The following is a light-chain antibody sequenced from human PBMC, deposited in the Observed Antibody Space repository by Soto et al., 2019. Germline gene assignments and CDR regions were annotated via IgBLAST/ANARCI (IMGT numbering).Light chain of an antibody. J-gene: IGKJ4*01. V-gene: IGKV3-11*01. CDR3: QQRSNWPST. CDR1: EGVSET. Sequence: EICLKHSPAPLPLSPGNKPTPSSRPIEGVSETLAWYQQKPGQAPRLLIYDASNRATGIPARFSGSGSGTDFTLTITSLEPEDFAVYYCQQRSNWPSTFGGGTKVEIK. CDR2: DAS.